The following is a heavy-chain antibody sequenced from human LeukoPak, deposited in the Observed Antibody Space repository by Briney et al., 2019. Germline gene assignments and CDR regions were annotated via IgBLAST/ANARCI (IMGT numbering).Heavy chain of an antibody. Sequence: PGGSLRLSCAASGFTVSSSCMSWVRQAPGKGLEWVSIIYSGGSTYYADSVKGRFTISRDNSKNTLYLQTDSLRADDTAVYFCARVCRDKWSDPWGQGTLVTVSS. CDR3: ARVCRDKWSDP. V-gene: IGHV3-53*01. CDR1: GFTVSSSC. J-gene: IGHJ5*02. CDR2: IYSGGST.